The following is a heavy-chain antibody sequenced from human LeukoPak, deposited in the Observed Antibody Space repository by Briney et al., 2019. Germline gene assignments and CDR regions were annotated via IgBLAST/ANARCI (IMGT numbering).Heavy chain of an antibody. CDR2: VSYDGSNK. J-gene: IGHJ4*02. CDR3: ATDHSSGWYVY. Sequence: GGSLRLSCAASGFTFSSYAMHWVRQAPGKGLEWVAVVSYDGSNKYYADSVKGRFSISRDNSKSTLYLQMNSLRAEDTAVFYCATDHSSGWYVYWGQGSLVTVSS. CDR1: GFTFSSYA. D-gene: IGHD6-19*01. V-gene: IGHV3-30-3*01.